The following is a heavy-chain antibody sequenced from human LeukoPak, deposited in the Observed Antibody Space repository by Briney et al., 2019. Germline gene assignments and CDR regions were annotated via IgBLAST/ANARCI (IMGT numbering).Heavy chain of an antibody. V-gene: IGHV3-21*01. J-gene: IGHJ3*02. CDR3: ARAFSGYDFLFAFDI. Sequence: GGSLRLSCAASGFTFSSYSMNWVRQAPGKGLEWVSSISSSHSYIYYADSVKGRFTIPRDNAKNSLYLQMNSLRAEDTAVYYCARAFSGYDFLFAFDIWGQGTMVTVSS. D-gene: IGHD5-12*01. CDR1: GFTFSSYS. CDR2: ISSSHSYI.